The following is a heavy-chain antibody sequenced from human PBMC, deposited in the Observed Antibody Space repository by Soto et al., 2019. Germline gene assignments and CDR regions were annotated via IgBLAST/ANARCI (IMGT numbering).Heavy chain of an antibody. CDR3: ARDLGGAPYVDL. D-gene: IGHD3-16*01. J-gene: IGHJ2*01. CDR2: IRKKVNGYTT. Sequence: EMQLVESGGRLVQPGGSLRLSCAASGFIFSDQYMDWVRQAPGKGLEWVGRIRKKVNGYTTEYAASVKGRFTVSRDDSKNSLYLQMNSLKTEDTAVYYCARDLGGAPYVDLWGRGTLVTVSS. V-gene: IGHV3-72*01. CDR1: GFIFSDQY.